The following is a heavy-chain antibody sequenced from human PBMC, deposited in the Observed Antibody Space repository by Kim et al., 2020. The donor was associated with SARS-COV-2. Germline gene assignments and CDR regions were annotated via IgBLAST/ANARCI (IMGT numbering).Heavy chain of an antibody. Sequence: GGSLRLSCVVSGFTFEDYGLHWVRQAPGKGLEWVSGISWNSDMIGYADSVKGRFTISRDNAKNSLYLQLTRLRVEDTALYYCAKHVTSMGSTSDAYFDYWGQGTLVTVSA. D-gene: IGHD3-10*01. CDR3: AKHVTSMGSTSDAYFDY. V-gene: IGHV3-9*01. CDR1: GFTFEDYG. J-gene: IGHJ4*02. CDR2: ISWNSDMI.